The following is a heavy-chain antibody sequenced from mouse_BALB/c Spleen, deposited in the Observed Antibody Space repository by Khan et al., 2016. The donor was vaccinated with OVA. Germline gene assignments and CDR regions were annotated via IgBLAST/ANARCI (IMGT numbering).Heavy chain of an antibody. CDR2: ISYGGNT. V-gene: IGHV3-2*02. CDR3: ARKNYYGYAMDY. J-gene: IGHJ4*01. D-gene: IGHD1-1*01. CDR1: GYSITSDYA. Sequence: VQLKESGPGLVKPSQSLSLTCTVTGYSITSDYAWDWIRQFPGNKLEWMGYISYGGNTSYNPSLKSRISITRDTSKNQFFLQLNSVTTEDTATYYCARKNYYGYAMDYWGQGTSVTVSS.